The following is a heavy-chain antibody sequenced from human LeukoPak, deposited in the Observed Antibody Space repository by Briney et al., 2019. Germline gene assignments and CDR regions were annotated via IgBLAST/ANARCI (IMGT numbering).Heavy chain of an antibody. CDR1: GFTLSNNY. J-gene: IGHJ4*02. CDR2: IYSDGST. V-gene: IGHV3-66*01. CDR3: ARALTYSTGWYSFDY. Sequence: GGSLRLSCAASGFTLSNNYMSWVRQAPGTGLEWLSVIYSDGSTKYAGSVKGRVTISRDNSKNALYLQVNSPRAEDTAVYFCARALTYSTGWYSFDYWGQGTLVIVSS. D-gene: IGHD6-19*01.